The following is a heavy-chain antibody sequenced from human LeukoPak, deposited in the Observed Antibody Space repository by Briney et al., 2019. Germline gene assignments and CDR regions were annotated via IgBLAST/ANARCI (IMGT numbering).Heavy chain of an antibody. CDR1: GGSISSYY. D-gene: IGHD1-26*01. CDR2: IYYSGST. J-gene: IGHJ4*02. Sequence: KPSETLSLTCTVSGGSISSYYWSWIRQPPGKGLEWIGYIYYSGSTNYNPSLKSRVTISVDTSKNQFSLKLSSMTAADTAVYYCARIGRGSYLTLDYWGQGTLVTVSS. CDR3: ARIGRGSYLTLDY. V-gene: IGHV4-59*01.